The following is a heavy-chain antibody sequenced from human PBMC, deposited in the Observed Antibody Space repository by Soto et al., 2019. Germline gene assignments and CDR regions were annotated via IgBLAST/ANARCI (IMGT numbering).Heavy chain of an antibody. V-gene: IGHV4-39*01. Sequence: SETLSLTCTVSGGAISSSSYYWGWIRQPPGKGLEWIGSIFYSGSTYYNPSLKSRVTISVDTSKNQFSLKLSSVTAADTAVYYCARHLTYCSAGSCYSDFPYYGMDVWGQGTTVTVSS. J-gene: IGHJ6*02. D-gene: IGHD2-15*01. CDR1: GGAISSSSYY. CDR3: ARHLTYCSAGSCYSDFPYYGMDV. CDR2: IFYSGST.